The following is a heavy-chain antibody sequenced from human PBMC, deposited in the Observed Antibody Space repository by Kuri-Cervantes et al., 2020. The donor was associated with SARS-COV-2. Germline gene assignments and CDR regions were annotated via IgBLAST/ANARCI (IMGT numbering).Heavy chain of an antibody. J-gene: IGHJ6*02. Sequence: SETLSLTCTDSGGSISSYYWSWIRQPPGKGLEWIGYIYYSGSTNYNPSLKSRVTISVDTSKNQFSLKLSSVTAADTAVYYCARGDCSGGSCYGMDVWGQGTTVTVSS. CDR1: GGSISSYY. CDR3: ARGDCSGGSCYGMDV. D-gene: IGHD2-15*01. V-gene: IGHV4-59*01. CDR2: IYYSGST.